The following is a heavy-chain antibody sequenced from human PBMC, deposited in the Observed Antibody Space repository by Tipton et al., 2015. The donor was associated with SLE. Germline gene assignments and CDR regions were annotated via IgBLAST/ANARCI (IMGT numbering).Heavy chain of an antibody. J-gene: IGHJ5*02. V-gene: IGHV7-4-1*02. CDR3: ARDGLRSHDWFDP. CDR2: INTYTGNP. CDR1: GYTFTSYG. Sequence: QSGAEVKKPGASVKVSCKASGYTFTSYGMNWVRQAPGQGLEWMGWINTYTGNPTYAQGFTGRFVFSLDTSVSTSYLLISSLKAEDTAVYYRARDGLRSHDWFDPWGQGTLVTVSS. D-gene: IGHD3-3*01.